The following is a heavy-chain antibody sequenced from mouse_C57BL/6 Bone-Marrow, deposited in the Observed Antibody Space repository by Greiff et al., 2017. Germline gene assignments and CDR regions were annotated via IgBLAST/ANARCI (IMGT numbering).Heavy chain of an antibody. D-gene: IGHD1-1*01. V-gene: IGHV3-6*01. J-gene: IGHJ1*03. CDR2: ISYDGSN. Sequence: ESGPGLVKPSQSLSLTCSVTGYSITSGYYRNWIRQFPGNKLEWMGYISYDGSNNYNPSLKNRISITRDTSKNQFFLKLNSVTTEDTATYYCARDYITTVVAFYWYFDVWGTGTTVTVSS. CDR1: GYSITSGYY. CDR3: ARDYITTVVAFYWYFDV.